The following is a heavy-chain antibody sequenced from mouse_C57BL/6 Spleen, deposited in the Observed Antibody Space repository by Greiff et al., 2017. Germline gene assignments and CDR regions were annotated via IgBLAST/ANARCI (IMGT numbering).Heavy chain of an antibody. J-gene: IGHJ2*01. Sequence: EVQLQQSGPELVKPGASVKISCKASGYTFTDYYMNWVKQSHGKSLEWIGDINPNNGGTSYNQKFKGKATLTVDKSSSTAYMELRSLTSEDSAVYYCASRYYDYGVDYWGQGTTLTVSS. V-gene: IGHV1-26*01. CDR1: GYTFTDYY. CDR2: INPNNGGT. D-gene: IGHD2-4*01. CDR3: ASRYYDYGVDY.